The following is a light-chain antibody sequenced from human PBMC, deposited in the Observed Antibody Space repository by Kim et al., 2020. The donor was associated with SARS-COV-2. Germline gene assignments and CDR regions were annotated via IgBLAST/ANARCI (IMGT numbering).Light chain of an antibody. J-gene: IGKJ1*01. CDR1: QTISSW. Sequence: ASVGDRVTITCRASQTISSWLAWYQQKPGQAPKLLIYDASSLESGVPSRFSGIESGTEFTLTISSLQPDDFATYYCQQYNSYPWTFGQGTKVDIK. V-gene: IGKV1-5*01. CDR2: DAS. CDR3: QQYNSYPWT.